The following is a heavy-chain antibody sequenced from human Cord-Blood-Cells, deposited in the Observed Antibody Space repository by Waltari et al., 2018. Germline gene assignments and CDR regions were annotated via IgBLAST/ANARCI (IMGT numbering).Heavy chain of an antibody. CDR1: GGSISSGGYY. J-gene: IGHJ2*01. D-gene: IGHD2-15*01. CDR3: ASWTLLYWYCDL. V-gene: IGHV4-31*03. Sequence: QVQLQESGPGLVKPSQTLSLTCTVSGGSISSGGYYCSWIRQHPGKGLEWIGYIYYRGSTYYNRSLESGVTIAVDASKNQFSLKLSSVTAADTAVYYCASWTLLYWYCDLWGRGTLVTVSS. CDR2: IYYRGST.